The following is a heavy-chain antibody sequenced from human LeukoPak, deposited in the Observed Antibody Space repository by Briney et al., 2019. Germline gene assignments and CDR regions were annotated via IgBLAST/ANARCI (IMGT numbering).Heavy chain of an antibody. V-gene: IGHV4-30-4*08. D-gene: IGHD5-24*01. CDR2: IYYSGST. J-gene: IGHJ3*02. CDR3: ARGGDGYNLDDAFDI. CDR1: GFTFSDYY. Sequence: LRLSCAASGFTFSDYYMSWIRQPPGKGLEWIGYIYYSGSTYYNPSLKSRVTISVDTSKNQFSLKLSSVTAADTAVYYCARGGDGYNLDDAFDIWGQGTMVTVSS.